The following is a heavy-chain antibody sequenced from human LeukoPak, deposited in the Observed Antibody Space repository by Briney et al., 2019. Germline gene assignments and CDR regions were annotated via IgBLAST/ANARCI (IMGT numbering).Heavy chain of an antibody. V-gene: IGHV3-53*01. J-gene: IGHJ4*02. CDR1: GFTVSNNY. D-gene: IGHD2-2*01. CDR3: ARGCSSCRCYIEY. Sequence: GGSLRLSCAASGFTVSNNYMSWVRQAPGKGLEWVSVIYSGGSTYYADSVKGRFSISRDDSRNTLYLQMNSLRAEDTAVYYCARGCSSCRCYIEYWGQGTLVTVSS. CDR2: IYSGGST.